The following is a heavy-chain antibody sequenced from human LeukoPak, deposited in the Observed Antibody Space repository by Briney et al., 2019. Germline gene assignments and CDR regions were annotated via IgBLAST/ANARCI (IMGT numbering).Heavy chain of an antibody. D-gene: IGHD1-14*01. J-gene: IGHJ4*02. CDR3: ARKPIINSAWYYFDY. V-gene: IGHV4-59*08. CDR1: GASTSSSF. Sequence: SETLSLTCTVSGASTSSSFWSWIRQSPGKGLEWIGYINYRGETSQNSSLESRVSMSVDTSKNQISLQLTSVTAADTAVYYCARKPIINSAWYYFDYWGQGTLVTVSS. CDR2: INYRGET.